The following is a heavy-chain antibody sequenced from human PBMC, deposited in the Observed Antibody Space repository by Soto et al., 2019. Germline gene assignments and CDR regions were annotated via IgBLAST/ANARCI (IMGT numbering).Heavy chain of an antibody. V-gene: IGHV1-18*01. CDR3: AGYDGRKDYSLDV. CDR2: ISGDNGDT. Sequence: QLVQSRPELKKPGASVRVSCTASGYTFSSYGITWVRQAPGQGLEWMAWISGDNGDTNYAQNLQGRLTMTTDTSTSTVYMKLRSLRSDDTAVYYCAGYDGRKDYSLDVWGQGTPVTVSS. J-gene: IGHJ6*02. D-gene: IGHD3-3*01. CDR1: GYTFSSYG.